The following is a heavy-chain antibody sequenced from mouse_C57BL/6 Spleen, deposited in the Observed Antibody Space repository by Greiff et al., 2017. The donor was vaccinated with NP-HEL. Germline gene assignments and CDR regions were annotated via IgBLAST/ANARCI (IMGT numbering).Heavy chain of an antibody. Sequence: EVQLQQSGPELVKPGASVKMSCKASGYTFTDYNMHWVKQSHGKSLEWIGYINPNNGGTSYNQKFKGKATLTVNKSSSTAYMELRSLTSEDSAVYYCAREDYTDYDVVSLFAYWGQGTLVTVSA. J-gene: IGHJ3*01. CDR3: AREDYTDYDVVSLFAY. D-gene: IGHD2-4*01. CDR2: INPNNGGT. V-gene: IGHV1-22*01. CDR1: GYTFTDYN.